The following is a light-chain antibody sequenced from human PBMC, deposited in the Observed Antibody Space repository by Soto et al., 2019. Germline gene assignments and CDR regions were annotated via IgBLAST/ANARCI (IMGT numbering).Light chain of an antibody. CDR2: DVS. CDR1: SSDVSGYNY. CDR3: SSYTSSSPYV. V-gene: IGLV2-14*01. J-gene: IGLJ1*01. Sequence: QSVLTQPASVSGSPGQSITISCTGTSSDVSGYNYVSWYQQYPGKAPKLMIYDVSNRPSGVSNRFSGSKSGNTASLTISGLQAEDEADYYCSSYTSSSPYVFGTGSKLTVL.